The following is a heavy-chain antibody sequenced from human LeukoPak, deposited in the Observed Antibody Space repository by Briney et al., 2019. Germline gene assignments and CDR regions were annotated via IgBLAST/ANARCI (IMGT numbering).Heavy chain of an antibody. J-gene: IGHJ4*02. D-gene: IGHD4-17*01. Sequence: SSETLSLTCTVSGGAISSYYWSWIRQPPGKGLEWIGYIYYSGSTNYNPSLKSRVTISVDTSKNQFSLKLSSVTAADTAVYYCARFSYDGDPDYWGQGTLVTVSS. V-gene: IGHV4-59*08. CDR1: GGAISSYY. CDR3: ARFSYDGDPDY. CDR2: IYYSGST.